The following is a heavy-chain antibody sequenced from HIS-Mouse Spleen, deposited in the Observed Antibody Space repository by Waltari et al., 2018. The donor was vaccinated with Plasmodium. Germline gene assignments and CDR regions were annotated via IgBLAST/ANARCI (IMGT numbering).Heavy chain of an antibody. J-gene: IGHJ4*02. CDR2: ISYDGSNK. CDR3: AKAQGVINFDY. V-gene: IGHV3-30*18. CDR1: GFPFSSYG. D-gene: IGHD3-16*01. Sequence: QVQLVESGGGVVQPGRSLRLSCAASGFPFSSYGMHWVRQAPGKGLEWVAVISYDGSNKYYADSAKCRFTISRDNSKNTLYLQMNSLRAEDTAVYYCAKAQGVINFDYWGQGTLVTVSS.